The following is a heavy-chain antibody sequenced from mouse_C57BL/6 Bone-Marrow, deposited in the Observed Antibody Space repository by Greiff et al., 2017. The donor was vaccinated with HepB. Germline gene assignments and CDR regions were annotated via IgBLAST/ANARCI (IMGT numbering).Heavy chain of an antibody. D-gene: IGHD2-4*01. CDR2: IDPETGGT. CDR3: TRKDYDPAWFAY. V-gene: IGHV1-15*01. Sequence: VQLQQSGAELVRPGASVTLSCKASGYTFTDYEMHWVKQTPVHGLEWIGAIDPETGGTAYNQKFKGKAILTADKSSSTAYMELRSLTSEDSAVYYGTRKDYDPAWFAYWGQGTLVTVSA. CDR1: GYTFTDYE. J-gene: IGHJ3*01.